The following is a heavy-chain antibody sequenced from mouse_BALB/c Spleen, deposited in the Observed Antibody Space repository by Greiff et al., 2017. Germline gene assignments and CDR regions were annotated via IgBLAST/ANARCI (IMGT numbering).Heavy chain of an antibody. Sequence: EVQRVESGPELVKPGASVKISCKASGYTFTDYNMHWVKQSHGKSLEWIGYIYPYNGGTGYNQKFKSKATLTVDNSSSTAYMELRSLTSEDSAVYYCASYGNAMDYWGQGTSVTVSS. V-gene: IGHV1S29*02. CDR2: IYPYNGGT. D-gene: IGHD2-1*01. CDR1: GYTFTDYN. CDR3: ASYGNAMDY. J-gene: IGHJ4*01.